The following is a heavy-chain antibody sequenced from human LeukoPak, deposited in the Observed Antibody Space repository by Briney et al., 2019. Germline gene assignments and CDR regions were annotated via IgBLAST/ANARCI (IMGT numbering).Heavy chain of an antibody. J-gene: IGHJ4*02. CDR1: GFTFSDYA. CDR2: ISYDGSDK. CDR3: VRGRYYYDSSGYLDH. V-gene: IGHV3-30-3*01. Sequence: GGSLRLSCAASGFTFSDYAMHWVRQAPGKGLEWVALISYDGSDKYYADSVKGRFTISRDNSKNTLYLQMNSQRTEDTTVYYCVRGRYYYDSSGYLDHWGQGTLVTVSS. D-gene: IGHD3-22*01.